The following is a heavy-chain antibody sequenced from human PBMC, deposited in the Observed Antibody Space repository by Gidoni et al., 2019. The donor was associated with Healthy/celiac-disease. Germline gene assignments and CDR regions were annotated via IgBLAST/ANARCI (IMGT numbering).Heavy chain of an antibody. J-gene: IGHJ4*02. Sequence: VQRVESGGGLVQPGGSLRLSCAASGFPFSSYWMHWVRQAPGKGLVGVSRINSDGSSTSYADSVKGRFTISRDNAKNTLYLQMNRLRAEDTAVYYCARLDGITGTYFDYWGQGTLVTVSS. CDR1: GFPFSSYW. CDR3: ARLDGITGTYFDY. D-gene: IGHD1-20*01. V-gene: IGHV3-74*01. CDR2: INSDGSST.